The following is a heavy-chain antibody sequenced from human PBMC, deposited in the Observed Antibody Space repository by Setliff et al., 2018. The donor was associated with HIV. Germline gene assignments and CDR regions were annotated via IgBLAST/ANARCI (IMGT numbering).Heavy chain of an antibody. D-gene: IGHD3-22*01. J-gene: IGHJ3*02. Sequence: ASVKVSCKVSGYTVTELSINWVRQAPGKGPEWMGGFDPEDNKIVYAQKFQGRLTMTRDTSRSTVYMELSSLRSEDTAVYYCARCYYDSSGPTDAFDIWGQGTMVTVSS. CDR2: FDPEDNKI. CDR3: ARCYYDSSGPTDAFDI. CDR1: GYTVTELS. V-gene: IGHV1-24*01.